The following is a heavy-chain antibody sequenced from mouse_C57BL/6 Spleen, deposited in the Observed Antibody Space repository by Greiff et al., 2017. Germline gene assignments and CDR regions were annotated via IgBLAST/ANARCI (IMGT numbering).Heavy chain of an antibody. V-gene: IGHV7-3*01. J-gene: IGHJ4*01. Sequence: EVKLVESGGGLVQPGGSLSLSCAASGFTFTDYYMSWVRQPPGKALEWLGFIRNKANGYTTEYSASVKGRFTISRDNSQSILYLQMNALRAEDSATYYCASPNDYNYYAMDYWGQGTSVTVAS. CDR1: GFTFTDYY. D-gene: IGHD2-4*01. CDR2: IRNKANGYTT. CDR3: ASPNDYNYYAMDY.